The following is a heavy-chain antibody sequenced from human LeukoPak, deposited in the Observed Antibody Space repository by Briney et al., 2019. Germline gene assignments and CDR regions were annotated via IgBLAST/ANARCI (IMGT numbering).Heavy chain of an antibody. CDR3: ARDSLYGVVDY. J-gene: IGHJ4*02. CDR1: GYTFTIYY. CDR2: INPSGGST. V-gene: IGHV1-46*01. Sequence: ASVKVSCKPSGYTFTIYYIHWVRQAPGQGLEWMGIINPSGGSTSYAQKFQGRVTMTRDTSTSTVYMYLSSLRSEDTAVYYCARDSLYGVVDYWGQGTLVTVSS. D-gene: IGHD4-17*01.